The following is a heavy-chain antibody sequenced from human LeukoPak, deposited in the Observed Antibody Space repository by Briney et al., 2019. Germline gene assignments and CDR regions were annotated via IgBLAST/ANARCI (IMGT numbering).Heavy chain of an antibody. Sequence: GRSLRLSCAASGFTFSIYAIHWVRQAPDKGLEWVTVISFDGSNKYYADSVKGRFTISRDNSKNTLYLQMNSLRAEDTAVYYCARDVDTALDYWGQGTLVTVSS. V-gene: IGHV3-30-3*01. D-gene: IGHD5-18*01. J-gene: IGHJ4*02. CDR3: ARDVDTALDY. CDR2: ISFDGSNK. CDR1: GFTFSIYA.